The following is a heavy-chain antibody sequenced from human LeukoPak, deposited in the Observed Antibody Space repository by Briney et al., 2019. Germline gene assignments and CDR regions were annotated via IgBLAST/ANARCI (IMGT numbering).Heavy chain of an antibody. CDR2: ISGSGDNT. V-gene: IGHV3-23*01. J-gene: IGHJ4*02. CDR1: GFTFSNYA. CDR3: AKWKYSNSGIDDY. D-gene: IGHD6-6*01. Sequence: GGSLRLSCAASGFTFSNYAMSRVRQVPGKGLEWVSVISGSGDNTYYADSVKGRFTISRDNSKNMLYLQMNSLRAEDTAVYYCAKWKYSNSGIDDYWGQGTLVTVSS.